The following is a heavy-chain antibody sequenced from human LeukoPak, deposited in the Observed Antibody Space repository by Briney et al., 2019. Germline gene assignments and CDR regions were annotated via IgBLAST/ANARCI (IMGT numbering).Heavy chain of an antibody. V-gene: IGHV3-33*01. CDR2: IWYDGSNK. CDR1: GFTFSSYG. CDR3: ARGRAGWLRLVLDY. D-gene: IGHD5-12*01. Sequence: PGGSLRLSCAASGFTFSSYGMHWVRQAPGKGLEWVAVIWYDGSNKYYADSVKGRFTISRDNSKNTLYLQMNSLRAEDTAVYYCARGRAGWLRLVLDYWGQGTLVTVSS. J-gene: IGHJ4*02.